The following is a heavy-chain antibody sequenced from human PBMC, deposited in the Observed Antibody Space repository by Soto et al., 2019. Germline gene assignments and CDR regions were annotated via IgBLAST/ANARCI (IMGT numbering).Heavy chain of an antibody. V-gene: IGHV3-7*01. CDR2: IKPDESEK. Sequence: EVQLVESGGGLFQPGGSLRLSCTASGFTFSDSWMTWVRQAPGKGLEWVARIKPDESEKKYADSVKGRFSISRDNAKNSMYLQMDSLRGEDTAVYYCVRGGSNYASWGQGTLVTVSS. J-gene: IGHJ5*02. CDR3: VRGGSNYAS. D-gene: IGHD4-4*01. CDR1: GFTFSDSW.